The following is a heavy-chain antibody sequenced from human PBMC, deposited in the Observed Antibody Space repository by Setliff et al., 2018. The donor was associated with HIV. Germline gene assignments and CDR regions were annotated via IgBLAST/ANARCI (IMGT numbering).Heavy chain of an antibody. CDR1: GFTFGDYA. CDR3: TRTFFHSSGYYHNLQPFDY. Sequence: PGESLKISCTASGFTFGDYAMSWVRQAPGKGLEWVGFIRSKAYGGTTEYAASVRGRFTISRDDSKSIAYLQMNSLKTEDTAVYYCTRTFFHSSGYYHNLQPFDYWGQGTLVTAPQ. V-gene: IGHV3-49*04. CDR2: IRSKAYGGTT. J-gene: IGHJ4*02. D-gene: IGHD3-22*01.